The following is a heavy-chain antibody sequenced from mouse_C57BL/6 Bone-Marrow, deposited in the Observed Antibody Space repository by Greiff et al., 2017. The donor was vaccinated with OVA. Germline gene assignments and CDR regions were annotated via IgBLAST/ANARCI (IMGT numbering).Heavy chain of an antibody. Sequence: EVMLVESGGGLVQPKGSLKLSCAASGFSFNTYAMNWVRQAPGQGLEWVARIRSKSNNYATYYADSVKDRFTISRDVSESMLYLQMNNLRTEDTALYYCVRQLEVVGRGYFDVWGTGTTVTVSS. V-gene: IGHV10-1*01. J-gene: IGHJ1*03. D-gene: IGHD1-1*01. CDR3: VRQLEVVGRGYFDV. CDR1: GFSFNTYA. CDR2: IRSKSNNYAT.